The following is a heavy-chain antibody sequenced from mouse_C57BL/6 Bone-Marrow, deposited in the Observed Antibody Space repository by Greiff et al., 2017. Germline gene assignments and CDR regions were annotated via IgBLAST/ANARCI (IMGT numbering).Heavy chain of an antibody. CDR1: GYSITSGYY. CDR2: ISYDGSN. Sequence: EVQVVESGPGLVKPSQSLSLTCSVTGYSITSGYYWNWIRQFPGNKLEWMGYISYDGSNNYNPSLKNRITITRNTSKNQFFLKVNSVTTEDTATYYCARGRIGRSYYWGQGTTLTVSA. J-gene: IGHJ2*01. D-gene: IGHD1-1*01. CDR3: ARGRIGRSYY. V-gene: IGHV3-6*01.